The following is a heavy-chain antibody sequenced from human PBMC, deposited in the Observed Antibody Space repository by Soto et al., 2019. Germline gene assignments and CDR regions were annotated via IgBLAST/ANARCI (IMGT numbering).Heavy chain of an antibody. J-gene: IGHJ4*02. CDR3: ARDWPNGGGYYTIGY. V-gene: IGHV1-69*01. Sequence: VKVSCKASGGTFSSYAISWVRQAPGQGLEWMGGIIPIFGTANYAQKFQGRVTITADESTSTAYMELSSLRSEDTAVYYCARDWPNGGGYYTIGYWGQGTLVTVSS. CDR2: IIPIFGTA. D-gene: IGHD3-3*01. CDR1: GGTFSSYA.